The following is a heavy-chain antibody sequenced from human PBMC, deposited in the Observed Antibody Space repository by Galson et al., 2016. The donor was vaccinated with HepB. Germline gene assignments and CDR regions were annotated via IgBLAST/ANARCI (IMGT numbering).Heavy chain of an antibody. Sequence: SLRLSCAASGYSFHTYSMNWVRQAPGKGLEWVASIGPGSSYIYYADSVRGRLTISRDNSKNTLFLQMNSLRVEDTAVYYCAKLDCGRDCPRDDWGQGTLVTVSS. J-gene: IGHJ4*02. CDR2: IGPGSSYI. CDR1: GYSFHTYS. D-gene: IGHD2-21*02. V-gene: IGHV3-21*01. CDR3: AKLDCGRDCPRDD.